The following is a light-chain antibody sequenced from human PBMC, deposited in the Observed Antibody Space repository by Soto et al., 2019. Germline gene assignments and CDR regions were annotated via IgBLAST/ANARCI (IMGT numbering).Light chain of an antibody. Sequence: IVMTQSPLSLSVTTGEAASISCMSSARLLHKNGYNYVDWYMQKPGQSPQLLIYLGSNRASGVPDRFSGSGSDTYFTLEISRVEADDVGVYYCMQPLENFRTFGQGTKVDIK. CDR2: LGS. CDR1: ARLLHKNGYNY. J-gene: IGKJ1*01. V-gene: IGKV2-28*01. CDR3: MQPLENFRT.